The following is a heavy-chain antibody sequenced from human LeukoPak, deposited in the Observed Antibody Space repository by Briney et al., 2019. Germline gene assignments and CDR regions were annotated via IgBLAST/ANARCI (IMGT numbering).Heavy chain of an antibody. D-gene: IGHD4-23*01. Sequence: PSETLSLTCIVSGDSISSSNYYWAWLRQPPGKGLEWIGSIYSSGSTYYNPSLKSRVTISVDTSKNEFSLKLSSVTAADTAVYYCARHSIGGNKDFDFWGQGTMVSVSS. V-gene: IGHV4-39*01. CDR2: IYSSGST. J-gene: IGHJ3*01. CDR1: GDSISSSNYY. CDR3: ARHSIGGNKDFDF.